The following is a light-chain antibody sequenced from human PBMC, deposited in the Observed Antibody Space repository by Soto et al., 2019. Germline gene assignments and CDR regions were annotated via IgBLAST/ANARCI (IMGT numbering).Light chain of an antibody. V-gene: IGKV1-9*01. CDR3: QQLYSHPLT. CDR2: SAS. Sequence: IQLTQSPSSLSASVGDRVTITCLASQGITSYLAWYQQRPGKAPRLLIYSASTLQSGVPSRFSGSGYGTDFSLTISNLQPEDFETYYCQQLYSHPLTFGGGTTVDIK. CDR1: QGITSY. J-gene: IGKJ4*01.